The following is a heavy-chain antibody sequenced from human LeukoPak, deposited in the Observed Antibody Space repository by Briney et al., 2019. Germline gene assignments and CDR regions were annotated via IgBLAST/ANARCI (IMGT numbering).Heavy chain of an antibody. CDR3: ARHTSGSSRLFDY. D-gene: IGHD5-12*01. Sequence: SETLSLTCIVSGGSINTVRYSWDWIRQPPGKGLEWIGDIYSGGTSYNPSLRSRVTISVDTSKNHFSLKLNSVTAADTAIYYCARHTSGSSRLFDYWGQGSLVTVSS. J-gene: IGHJ4*02. CDR1: GGSINTVRYS. CDR2: IYSGGT. V-gene: IGHV4-39*01.